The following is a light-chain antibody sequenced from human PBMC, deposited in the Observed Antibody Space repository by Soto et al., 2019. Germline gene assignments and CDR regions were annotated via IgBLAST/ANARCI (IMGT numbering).Light chain of an antibody. V-gene: IGKV1-5*01. CDR2: DAS. J-gene: IGKJ2*01. Sequence: DIQMTQSPSTLSASGGDRITITCRASQSVTTWLAWYQQKPGKAPNLLIYDASRLQSGIPSRFSGSGSGTEFTLTISSLQPGDFATYYCQQYTTCPYTFGQGTKLEIK. CDR1: QSVTTW. CDR3: QQYTTCPYT.